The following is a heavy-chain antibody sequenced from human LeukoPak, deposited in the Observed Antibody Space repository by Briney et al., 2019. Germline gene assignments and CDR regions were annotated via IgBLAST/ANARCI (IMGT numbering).Heavy chain of an antibody. CDR2: ISGSGGST. V-gene: IGHV3-23*01. J-gene: IGHJ4*02. D-gene: IGHD6-19*01. CDR3: ASLGYSSGWYPEYYFDY. CDR1: GFTFSSYA. Sequence: GRSLRLSCAASGFTFSSYAMSWVRQAPGKGLEWVSAISGSGGSTYYADSVKGRFTISRDNSKNTLYLQMNSLRAEDTAVYYCASLGYSSGWYPEYYFDYWGQGTLVTVSS.